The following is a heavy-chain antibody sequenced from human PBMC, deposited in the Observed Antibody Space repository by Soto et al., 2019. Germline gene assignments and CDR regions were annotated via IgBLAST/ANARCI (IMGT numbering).Heavy chain of an antibody. V-gene: IGHV4-30-2*01. CDR1: GGSISTSGYS. CDR2: IYQTGRT. D-gene: IGHD3-3*01. J-gene: IGHJ6*02. Sequence: QLQLQESGSGLVQPSQTLSLTCTASGGSISTSGYSWTWIRQPPGGGLEWIGSIYQTGRTYVLPSLKSRVTMSHDKSKNQFSLNRTSVAAADTALYYCAREMTIFGVAPGGGVDVWGQGTTVTVSS. CDR3: AREMTIFGVAPGGGVDV.